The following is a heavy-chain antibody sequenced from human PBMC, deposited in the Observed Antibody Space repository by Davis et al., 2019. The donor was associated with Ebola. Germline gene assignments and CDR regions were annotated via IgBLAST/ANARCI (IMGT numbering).Heavy chain of an antibody. J-gene: IGHJ6*02. CDR3: ARKAVAGINLYYYYGMDV. CDR2: MNPNSGGT. CDR1: GYTFTSYD. Sequence: ASVKVSCKASGYTFTSYDINWVRQATGQGLEWMGWMNPNSGGTNYAQKFQGRVTMTRDTSISTAYMELSRLRSDDTAVYYCARKAVAGINLYYYYGMDVWGQGTTVTVSS. D-gene: IGHD6-19*01. V-gene: IGHV1-2*02.